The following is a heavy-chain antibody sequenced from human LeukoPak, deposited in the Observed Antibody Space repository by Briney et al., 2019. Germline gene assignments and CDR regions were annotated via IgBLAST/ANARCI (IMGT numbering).Heavy chain of an antibody. D-gene: IGHD5-18*01. V-gene: IGHV3-30*02. CDR1: GFTFSSYG. J-gene: IGHJ4*02. CDR3: ARDPSRGYNYGYGDS. Sequence: GESLRLSCAASGFTFSSYGMHWVRQAPGKGLEWVAFIRYDGSNKYYADSVKGRFTIARDNAKNSLYLQMNSLRAEDTAVYYCARDPSRGYNYGYGDSWGQGTLVIVSS. CDR2: IRYDGSNK.